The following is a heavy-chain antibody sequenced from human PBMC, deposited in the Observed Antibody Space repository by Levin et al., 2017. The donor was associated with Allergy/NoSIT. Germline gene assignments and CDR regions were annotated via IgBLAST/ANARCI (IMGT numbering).Heavy chain of an antibody. CDR2: ISGSGGST. V-gene: IGHV3-23*01. D-gene: IGHD3-10*01. CDR3: AKDWRYYGSGSYYGLPGGP. Sequence: GGSLRLSCAASGFTFSSYAMSWVRQAPGKGLEWVSAISGSGGSTYYADSVKGRFTISRDNSKNTLYLQMNSLRAEDTAVYYCAKDWRYYGSGSYYGLPGGPWGQGTLVTVSS. J-gene: IGHJ5*02. CDR1: GFTFSSYA.